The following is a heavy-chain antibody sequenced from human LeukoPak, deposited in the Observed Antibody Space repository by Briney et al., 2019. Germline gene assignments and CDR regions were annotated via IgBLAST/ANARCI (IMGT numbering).Heavy chain of an antibody. J-gene: IGHJ6*02. D-gene: IGHD3-22*01. CDR1: GFTFSSYS. V-gene: IGHV3-21*01. CDR3: ARDTLRYYYDSSGYYYPANGMDV. CDR2: ISSSSSYI. Sequence: GGSLRLSRAASGFTFSSYSMNWVRQAPGKGLEWVSSISSSSSYIYYADSVKGRFTISRDNAKNSLYLQMNSLRAEDTAVYYCARDTLRYYYDSSGYYYPANGMDVWGQGTTVTVSS.